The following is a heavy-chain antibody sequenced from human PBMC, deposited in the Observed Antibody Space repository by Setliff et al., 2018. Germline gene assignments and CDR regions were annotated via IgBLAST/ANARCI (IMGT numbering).Heavy chain of an antibody. CDR1: GFTVSTYA. D-gene: IGHD6-19*01. CDR3: AKVRSSGWEEPDY. CDR2: ISSRSTYI. Sequence: GGSLRLSCAASGFTVSTYAMSWVRQAPGKGLEWVSYISSRSTYIGYADSVKGRFTISRDNAKNSLYLQMNNLRAEDTAVYFCAKVRSSGWEEPDYWGQGTLVTVSS. V-gene: IGHV3-21*06. J-gene: IGHJ4*02.